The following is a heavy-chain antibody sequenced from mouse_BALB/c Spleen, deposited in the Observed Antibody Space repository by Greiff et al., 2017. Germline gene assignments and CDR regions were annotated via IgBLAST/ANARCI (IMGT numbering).Heavy chain of an antibody. CDR3: ARSPLLRLPYFDV. V-gene: IGHV1S135*01. CDR2: IDPYNGGT. D-gene: IGHD1-2*01. Sequence: VQLKESGPELVKPGASVKVSCKASGYAFTSYNMYWVKQSHGKSLEWIGYIDPYNGGTSYNQKFKGKATLTVDKSSSTAYMHLNSLTSEDSAVYYCARSPLLRLPYFDVWGAGTTVTVSS. J-gene: IGHJ1*01. CDR1: GYAFTSYN.